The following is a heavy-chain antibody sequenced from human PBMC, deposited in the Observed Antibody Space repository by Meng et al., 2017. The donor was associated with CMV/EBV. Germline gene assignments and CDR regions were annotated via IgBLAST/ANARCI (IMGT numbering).Heavy chain of an antibody. CDR1: YY. Sequence: YYWSWIRQPPGKGLEWIGYSYYSGSTNYNPSLKSRVTISVDASKNQFSLKLSSVTAADTAVYYCARTPERYTDYYGSGTDTPYYFDYWGQGTLVTVSS. V-gene: IGHV4-59*01. CDR3: ARTPERYTDYYGSGTDTPYYFDY. CDR2: SYYSGST. J-gene: IGHJ4*02. D-gene: IGHD3-10*01.